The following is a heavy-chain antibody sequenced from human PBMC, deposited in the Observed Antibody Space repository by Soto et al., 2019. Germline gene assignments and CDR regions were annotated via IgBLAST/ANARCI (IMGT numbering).Heavy chain of an antibody. D-gene: IGHD3-3*01. Sequence: ASVKVSCRASCYTFTSYGISWVRQAPGQGLEWMGWISAYNGNTNYAQKLQGRVTMTTDTSASTAYMELRSLRSDDTAVYYCARDRSIFGGPDYWGQGTLVTVSS. V-gene: IGHV1-18*04. CDR1: CYTFTSYG. CDR3: ARDRSIFGGPDY. CDR2: ISAYNGNT. J-gene: IGHJ4*02.